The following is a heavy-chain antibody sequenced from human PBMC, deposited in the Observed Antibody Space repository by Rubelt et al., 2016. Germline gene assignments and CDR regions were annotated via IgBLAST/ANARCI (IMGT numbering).Heavy chain of an antibody. D-gene: IGHD5-18*01. Sequence: SVGGMVQPGGSLRLSCAASKFTFSNHAMAWVRQTPGKGLEWVSSIFVSGATYYIDSVRGRFTISRDNSKNTLYLQMNSVRAEDTGQYYCAKDWIQLWIWGQGTLVTVSS. CDR1: KFTFSNHA. V-gene: IGHV3-23*01. CDR3: AKDWIQLWI. CDR2: IFVSGAT. J-gene: IGHJ4*02.